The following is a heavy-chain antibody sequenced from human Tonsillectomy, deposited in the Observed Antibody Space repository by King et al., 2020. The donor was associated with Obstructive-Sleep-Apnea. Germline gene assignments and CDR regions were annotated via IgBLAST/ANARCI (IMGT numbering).Heavy chain of an antibody. CDR3: AKVVVAATHDCYDGMDV. CDR2: RRYYGSNK. V-gene: IGHV3-30*02. Sequence: VQLVESGGGVVQPGGSLRLSCAASGFTFSSYGRHWVRQAPVKGLEWVAFRRYYGSNKYYADSVKGRFTISRDNSKNTLYLQMNSLRAVDTAVCYCAKVVVAATHDCYDGMDVWGQGTTVTVSS. D-gene: IGHD2-15*01. J-gene: IGHJ6*02. CDR1: GFTFSSYG.